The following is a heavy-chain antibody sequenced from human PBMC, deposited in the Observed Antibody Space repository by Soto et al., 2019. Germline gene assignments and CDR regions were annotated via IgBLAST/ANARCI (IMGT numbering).Heavy chain of an antibody. CDR2: ISHDGSTK. D-gene: IGHD3-10*01. Sequence: QVQLVESGGGVVQPGRSLRLSCAASGFNSSTYAMHWVRQAPGKGLEWVTIISHDGSTKYCADSVKGRFTISRDNSKNTMHLQMNSLKAEDSAVYYCARDRVTLVRGVLLDYGMDVWGQGTTVTVSS. J-gene: IGHJ6*02. V-gene: IGHV3-30-3*01. CDR3: ARDRVTLVRGVLLDYGMDV. CDR1: GFNSSTYA.